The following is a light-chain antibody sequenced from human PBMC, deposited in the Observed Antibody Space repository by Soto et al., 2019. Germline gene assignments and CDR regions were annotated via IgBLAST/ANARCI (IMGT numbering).Light chain of an antibody. V-gene: IGKV1-6*01. CDR1: QGISND. CDR3: LQDYNYPFT. Sequence: AIQMTQSPSSLSASVGDRVTITCRASQGISNDLGWYQQKPGKAPKLLIYAASSLQSGVPSRFSGSGSGTDFTLTISSLHPEDFATYYCLQDYNYPFTFGPGTKVDIK. J-gene: IGKJ3*01. CDR2: AAS.